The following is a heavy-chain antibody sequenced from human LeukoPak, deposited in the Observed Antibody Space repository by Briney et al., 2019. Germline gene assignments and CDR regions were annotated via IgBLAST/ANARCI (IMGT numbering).Heavy chain of an antibody. CDR1: GYTFTSYG. CDR3: ARVCITMARGVIIRIFDY. D-gene: IGHD3-10*01. CDR2: ISAYNGNT. V-gene: IGHV1-18*01. J-gene: IGHJ4*02. Sequence: ASVEVSCKASGYTFTSYGISWVRQAPGQGLEWMGWISAYNGNTNYAQKLQGRVTMTTDTSTSTAYMELRSLRSDDTAVYYCARVCITMARGVIIRIFDYWGQGTLVTVSS.